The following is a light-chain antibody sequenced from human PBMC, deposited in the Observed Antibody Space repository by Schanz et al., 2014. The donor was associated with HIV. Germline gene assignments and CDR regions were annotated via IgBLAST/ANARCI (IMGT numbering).Light chain of an antibody. CDR3: QSFDSSVRGVV. J-gene: IGLJ2*01. Sequence: QSVLTQPPSVSGAPGQRVTISCTGSSSNIGAGYDVHWYKQLPETAPKLLIFGNNNRPSGVPDRYSGSKSDISASLAITGLQAEDEADYYCQSFDSSVRGVVFGGGTKVTVL. CDR2: GNN. V-gene: IGLV1-40*01. CDR1: SSNIGAGYD.